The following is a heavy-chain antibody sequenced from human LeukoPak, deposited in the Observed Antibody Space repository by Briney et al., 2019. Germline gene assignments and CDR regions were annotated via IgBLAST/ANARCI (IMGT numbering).Heavy chain of an antibody. Sequence: GGSLRLSCAASGFTFSSYWMNWVRQAPGKGLVWASRIASDGSSTAYADSVKGRFSISRDNAKNTLYLQMNSLRVEDTAVYYCARGRPHGNDYWGQGTLVTVSS. D-gene: IGHD4-23*01. V-gene: IGHV3-74*01. CDR2: IASDGSST. J-gene: IGHJ4*02. CDR1: GFTFSSYW. CDR3: ARGRPHGNDY.